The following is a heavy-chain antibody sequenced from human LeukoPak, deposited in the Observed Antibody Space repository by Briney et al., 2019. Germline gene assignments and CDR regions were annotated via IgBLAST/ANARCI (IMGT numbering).Heavy chain of an antibody. D-gene: IGHD6-13*01. J-gene: IGHJ4*02. CDR2: ISAGGGST. CDR1: GFTFSSYA. Sequence: GGSLRLSCAASGFTFSSYAMSWVRQAPGKGLFWVSGISAGGGSTYYADSVKGRFTISRDNSRNTLYLQMSSLRAEDTAVYYCAKDAAGPEYWGQGTLVTVSS. CDR3: AKDAAGPEY. V-gene: IGHV3-23*01.